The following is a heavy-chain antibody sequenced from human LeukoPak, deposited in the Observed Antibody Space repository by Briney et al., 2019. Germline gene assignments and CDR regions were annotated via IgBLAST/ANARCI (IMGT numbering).Heavy chain of an antibody. CDR3: ARSSYSSSSSV. CDR1: GFSFSSYA. V-gene: IGHV3-23*01. CDR2: ISGSGDST. D-gene: IGHD6-6*01. Sequence: GGSLRLSCAASGFSFSSYAIHWVRQAPGKGLEWVSAISGSGDSTYYPDAVKGRFTISRDNAKNSLYLQINSLRAEDTAVYYCARSSYSSSSSVWGQGTMVTVSS. J-gene: IGHJ3*01.